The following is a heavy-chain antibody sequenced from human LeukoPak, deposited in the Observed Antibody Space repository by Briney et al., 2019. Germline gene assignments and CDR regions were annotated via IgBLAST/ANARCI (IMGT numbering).Heavy chain of an antibody. Sequence: SETLSLTCTVSGGSISSSSYYWGWIRQPPGKGLEWIGNIYYSGSTKYNPSLKSRVTISLDTSKNQFSLKLSSVTAADPAVYYCARASTYHYESGGYPRQAWYFDLWGRGTLVTVSS. CDR2: IYYSGST. D-gene: IGHD3-22*01. CDR1: GGSISSSSYY. CDR3: ARASTYHYESGGYPRQAWYFDL. J-gene: IGHJ2*01. V-gene: IGHV4-39*07.